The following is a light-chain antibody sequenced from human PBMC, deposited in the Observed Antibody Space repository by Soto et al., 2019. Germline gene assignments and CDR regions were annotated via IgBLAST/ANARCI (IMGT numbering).Light chain of an antibody. CDR3: QQYGASPQT. V-gene: IGKV3-20*01. Sequence: EFVLTQSPGTLSLSQGERATLSCRASQSVSSDYLAWFQQKPGQAPRLLIYGASRRATGIPDRFSGSGSGTDFTLTISRLEPEDFAVYYCQQYGASPQTFGQGTRVEIK. J-gene: IGKJ1*01. CDR1: QSVSSDY. CDR2: GAS.